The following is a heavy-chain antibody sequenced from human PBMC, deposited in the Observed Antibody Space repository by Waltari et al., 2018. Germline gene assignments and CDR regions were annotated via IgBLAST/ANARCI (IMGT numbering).Heavy chain of an antibody. D-gene: IGHD1-26*01. Sequence: QVQLVESGGGVVQPGRSLRLSCAASGFTFSSYGMHWVRQAPGKGLEWVAVIWYDGSNNYYADSVECRFTISRDNSKNTLYLQINSLRAEDTAVYYCARVQNSGTLYGMYVWGQGTTVTVSS. CDR3: ARVQNSGTLYGMYV. V-gene: IGHV3-33*01. CDR1: GFTFSSYG. J-gene: IGHJ6*02. CDR2: IWYDGSNN.